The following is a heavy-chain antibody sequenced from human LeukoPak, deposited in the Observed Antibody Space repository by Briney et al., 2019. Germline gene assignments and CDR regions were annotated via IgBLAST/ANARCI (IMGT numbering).Heavy chain of an antibody. CDR1: GYTFTGYY. D-gene: IGHD6-13*01. V-gene: IGHV1-2*02. Sequence: GASVKVSCKASGYTFTGYYMHWVRQAPGQGLEWMGWINPNSGGTNYAQKFQGRVTMTRDMSTSTVYMELSSLRSEDTAVYYCARDQVAAAGTSYYYYMDVWGKGTTVTVSS. CDR2: INPNSGGT. CDR3: ARDQVAAAGTSYYYYMDV. J-gene: IGHJ6*03.